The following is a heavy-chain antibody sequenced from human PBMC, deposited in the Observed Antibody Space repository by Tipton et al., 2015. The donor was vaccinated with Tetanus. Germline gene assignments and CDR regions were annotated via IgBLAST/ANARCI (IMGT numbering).Heavy chain of an antibody. CDR3: ARGLPREPFYFDY. J-gene: IGHJ4*02. Sequence: TLSLTCTVSGASIRGSGFFWNWVRQHPGKGLEWIGYIYYSGDTYINPSLKSRVTMSVDTSKNQFSLNVSSVTAADTAVYYCARGLPREPFYFDYWGQGKQVTVSS. CDR2: IYYSGDT. V-gene: IGHV4-31*03. CDR1: GASIRGSGFF. D-gene: IGHD1-26*01.